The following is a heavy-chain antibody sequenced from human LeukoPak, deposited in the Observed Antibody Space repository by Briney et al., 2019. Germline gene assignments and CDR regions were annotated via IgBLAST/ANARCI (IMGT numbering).Heavy chain of an antibody. CDR3: GKDRDYSDRLTPLLHC. D-gene: IGHD4/OR15-4a*01. V-gene: IGHV3-23*01. CDR2: ITGSGSSP. J-gene: IGHJ4*02. CDR1: GLTFSSYA. Sequence: GGSLRLSCAASGLTFSSYAMSWVRQPPGKGLEWVSLITGSGSSPYYADSVKGRLTISRDNSKNTLYLHMNSLRAEDTAIYYCGKDRDYSDRLTPLLHCWGQGTLVTVSS.